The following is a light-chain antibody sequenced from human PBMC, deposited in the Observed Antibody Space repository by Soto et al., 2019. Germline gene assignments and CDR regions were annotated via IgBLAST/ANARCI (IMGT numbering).Light chain of an antibody. V-gene: IGLV1-47*01. CDR2: RNN. Sequence: QSVLTQPPSASGTPGQRVTISCSGSTSNIGTNYVYWYHQLPGTAPKLLISRNNQRPSGVPDRFSGSKSGTSDSLAISGLRSEDEGDYYCAAWDDSLSGHYVFGTGTKVTVL. J-gene: IGLJ1*01. CDR1: TSNIGTNY. CDR3: AAWDDSLSGHYV.